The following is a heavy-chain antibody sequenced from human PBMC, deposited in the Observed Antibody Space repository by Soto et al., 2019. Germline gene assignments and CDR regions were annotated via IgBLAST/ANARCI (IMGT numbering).Heavy chain of an antibody. J-gene: IGHJ4*02. V-gene: IGHV3-11*01. CDR2: ISNSGRIT. CDR1: GFIFSDYY. D-gene: IGHD3-16*01. CDR3: ARDHGGGGLTLEY. Sequence: DLEESGGGLVKPGGSLRLSCTASGFIFSDYYMSWIRQAPGKGLEWVSDISNSGRITHHADSVEGRFAISRDNAKDSLYLQMNSLRPEDSAIYYCARDHGGGGLTLEYWGQGTLVTVSS.